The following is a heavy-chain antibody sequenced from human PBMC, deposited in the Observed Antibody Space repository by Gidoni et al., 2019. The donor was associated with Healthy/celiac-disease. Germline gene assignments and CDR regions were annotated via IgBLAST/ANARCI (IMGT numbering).Heavy chain of an antibody. J-gene: IGHJ6*02. V-gene: IGHV3-30*04. CDR3: ARDGDFWSGYLSYSYYYYGMDV. CDR1: GFTFSSYA. CDR2: ISYDGSNK. D-gene: IGHD3-3*01. Sequence: QVQLVESGGGVVQPGRSLRLPCAAYGFTFSSYAMHWVRQAPGQGLEWVAVISYDGSNKYYADSVKGRFTISRDNSKNTLYLQMNSLRAEDTAVYYCARDGDFWSGYLSYSYYYYGMDVWGQGTTVTVSS.